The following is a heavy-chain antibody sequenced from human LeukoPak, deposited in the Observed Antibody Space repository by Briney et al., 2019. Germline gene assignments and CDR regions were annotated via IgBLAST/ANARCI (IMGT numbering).Heavy chain of an antibody. CDR3: ARDYRGYRAPYYFDY. J-gene: IGHJ4*02. D-gene: IGHD2-15*01. CDR1: GFSFSSYW. V-gene: IGHV3-7*01. CDR2: IQSDGSVQ. Sequence: GGSLRLSCAASGFSFSSYWMSWVRQAPGKGLEWVANIQSDGSVQQYVDSVKGRFTISRDNAKNSLYLQMNSLRAEDTAVYYCARDYRGYRAPYYFDYWGQGTLVTVSS.